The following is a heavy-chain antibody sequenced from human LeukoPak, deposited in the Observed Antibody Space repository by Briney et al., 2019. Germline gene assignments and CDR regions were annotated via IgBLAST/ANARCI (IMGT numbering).Heavy chain of an antibody. CDR3: ARDLRLRPFYYYYGTDV. Sequence: PSETLSLTCAVSGGSISSSNWWSWVRQPPGKGLEWIGEIYHSGSTNYNPSLKSRVTISVDKSKNQFSLKLSSVTAADTAVYYCARDLRLRPFYYYYGTDVWGKGTTVTVSS. CDR2: IYHSGST. D-gene: IGHD4-17*01. V-gene: IGHV4-4*02. J-gene: IGHJ6*04. CDR1: GGSISSSNW.